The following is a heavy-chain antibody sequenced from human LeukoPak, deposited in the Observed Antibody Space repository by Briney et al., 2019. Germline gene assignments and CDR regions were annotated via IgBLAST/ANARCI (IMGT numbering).Heavy chain of an antibody. Sequence: ASETLSLTCTVSGGSISSGGYYWSWIRQHPGKGLEWIGYIYYSGSTYYNPSLKSRVTISVDTSKNQFSLKLSSVTAADTAVYYCARDRVGGDFDYWGRGTLVTVSS. CDR1: GGSISSGGYY. D-gene: IGHD2-21*01. J-gene: IGHJ4*02. CDR3: ARDRVGGDFDY. V-gene: IGHV4-31*03. CDR2: IYYSGST.